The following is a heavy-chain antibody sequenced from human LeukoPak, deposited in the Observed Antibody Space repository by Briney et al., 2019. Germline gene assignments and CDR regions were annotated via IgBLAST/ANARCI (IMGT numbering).Heavy chain of an antibody. J-gene: IGHJ4*02. V-gene: IGHV4-39*01. D-gene: IGHD6-13*01. CDR3: ARHARGPAAGPAFDY. CDR2: IYYSGST. Sequence: SETLSLTCTVSGGSISSSTYYWGWIRQPPGKGLEWIGSIYYSGSTYYNPSLKSRVTISVDTSKNQFSLSSVTAADTAVYYCARHARGPAAGPAFDYWGQGTLVTVSS. CDR1: GGSISSSTYY.